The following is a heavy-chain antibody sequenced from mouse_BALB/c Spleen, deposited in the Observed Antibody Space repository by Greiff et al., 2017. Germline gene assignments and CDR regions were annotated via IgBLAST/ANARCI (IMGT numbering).Heavy chain of an antibody. D-gene: IGHD1-1*01. CDR3: ARPNYYGSSPFDY. CDR1: GYTFTSYW. V-gene: IGHV1-7*01. CDR2: INPSTGYT. Sequence: VKLVESGAELAKPGASVKMSCKASGYTFTSYWMHWVKQRPGQGLEWIGYINPSTGYTEYNQKFKDKATLTADKSSSTAYMQLSSLTSEDSAVYYCARPNYYGSSPFDYWGQGTTLTVSS. J-gene: IGHJ2*01.